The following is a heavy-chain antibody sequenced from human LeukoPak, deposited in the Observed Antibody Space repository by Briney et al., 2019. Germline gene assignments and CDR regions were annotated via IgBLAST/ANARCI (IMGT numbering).Heavy chain of an antibody. V-gene: IGHV3-74*01. CDR1: GFTFSSYG. CDR3: TRDQILVGAHDAFDI. CDR2: ISSDGSIT. D-gene: IGHD1-26*01. Sequence: PGGSLRLSCAASGFTFSSYGMHWVRQAPGKGLVWVSRISSDGSITSYADSVKGRFTISRDNAKNTLYLQMNSLRAEDTAVYYCTRDQILVGAHDAFDIWGQGTMVTVSS. J-gene: IGHJ3*02.